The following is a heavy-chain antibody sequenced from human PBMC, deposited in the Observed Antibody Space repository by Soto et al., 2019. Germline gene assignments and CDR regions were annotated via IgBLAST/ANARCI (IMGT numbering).Heavy chain of an antibody. J-gene: IGHJ4*02. CDR2: IGASGGST. Sequence: EVQLLESGGGLVQPGGSLRLSCTASGFTFNTFGMAWVRQAPGKGLEWVSAIGASGGSTYHAGSVKGRFTISRDTSKNTLYLQMNSLRAEDTAVYYCGKAHDLSGYYPYYFDYWGQGVLVTVSA. D-gene: IGHD3-3*01. CDR1: GFTFNTFG. CDR3: GKAHDLSGYYPYYFDY. V-gene: IGHV3-23*01.